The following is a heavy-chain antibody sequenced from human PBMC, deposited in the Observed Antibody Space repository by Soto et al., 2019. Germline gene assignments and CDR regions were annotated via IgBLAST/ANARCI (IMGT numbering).Heavy chain of an antibody. CDR3: ARERLAGPPISYYYYYAMDV. Sequence: QVQLVQSGAEVRKPGSSVKVSCKASGGAFSTYAMSWMRRAPGQGLEWMGGIVPILGTPSYGQKFQGRVSITADESTSTAYMELSSLRSDDTAVYYCARERLAGPPISYYYYYAMDVWRQGTTVTVSS. V-gene: IGHV1-69*01. CDR1: GGAFSTYA. CDR2: IVPILGTP. J-gene: IGHJ6*02.